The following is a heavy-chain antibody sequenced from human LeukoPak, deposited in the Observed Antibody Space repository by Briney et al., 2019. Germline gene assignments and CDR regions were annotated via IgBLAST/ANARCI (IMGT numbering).Heavy chain of an antibody. J-gene: IGHJ4*02. D-gene: IGHD6-13*01. Sequence: GGSLRLSCAASGLTVADYGMSWVRQAPRKGLKWVSGIDWSGESTSYADSVKGRFTISRDNSENTLYLHMNNLRAEDTVLYYCARDLSASWYSLGFWGRGTLVTVSS. CDR2: IDWSGEST. CDR3: ARDLSASWYSLGF. CDR1: GLTVADYG. V-gene: IGHV3-20*04.